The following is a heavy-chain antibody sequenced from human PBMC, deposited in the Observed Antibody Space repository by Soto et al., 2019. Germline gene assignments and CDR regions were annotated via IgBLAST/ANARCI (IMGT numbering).Heavy chain of an antibody. D-gene: IGHD6-19*01. CDR3: ARVARDSSGWYEKNYFDY. J-gene: IGHJ4*02. V-gene: IGHV1-3*01. CDR2: INAGNGNT. Sequence: QVQLVQSGAEVKKPGASVKVSCKASGYTFTSYAMHWVRQAPGQRLEWMGWINAGNGNTKYSQKFQGRVTITRDTSASTAYMELSSLRSEDTAVYYCARVARDSSGWYEKNYFDYWGQGTLVTVSS. CDR1: GYTFTSYA.